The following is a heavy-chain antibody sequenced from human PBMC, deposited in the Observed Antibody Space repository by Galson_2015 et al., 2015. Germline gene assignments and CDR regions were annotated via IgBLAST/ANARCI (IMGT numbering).Heavy chain of an antibody. Sequence: SVKVSCKASGYTFTGYYMHWVRQAPGQGLEWMGWINPNSGGTNYAQKFQGWVTMTRDTSISTAYMELSRLRSDDTAVYYCARAVPDGHYYYYGMDVWGQGTTVTVSS. CDR1: GYTFTGYY. V-gene: IGHV1-2*04. CDR3: ARAVPDGHYYYYGMDV. D-gene: IGHD1-14*01. J-gene: IGHJ6*02. CDR2: INPNSGGT.